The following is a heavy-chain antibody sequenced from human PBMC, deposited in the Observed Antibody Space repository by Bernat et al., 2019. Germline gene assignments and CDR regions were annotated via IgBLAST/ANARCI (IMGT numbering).Heavy chain of an antibody. CDR2: INPNSGGT. V-gene: IGHV1-2*04. D-gene: IGHD4-23*01. CDR3: ARDRVRWGKAFDI. Sequence: LVQSGAEVKKPGASVKVSCKASGYTFTGYYMHWVRQAPGQGLEWMGWINPNSGGTNYAQKFQGWVTMTRDTSISTAYMELSRLRSDDTAVYYCARDRVRWGKAFDIWGQGTMVTVSS. CDR1: GYTFTGYY. J-gene: IGHJ3*02.